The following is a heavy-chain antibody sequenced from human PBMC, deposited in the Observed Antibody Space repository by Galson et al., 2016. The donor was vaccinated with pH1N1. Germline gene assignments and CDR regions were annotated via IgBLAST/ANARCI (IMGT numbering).Heavy chain of an antibody. D-gene: IGHD6-19*01. CDR3: AKGGLAPGDY. Sequence: SLRLSCAASGFTFDDYAMYWVRQAPGKGLEWVSGISWNSGSIGYADSVKGRFTISRDNAKNSLYLQMNSLRAEDTALYYCAKGGLAPGDYGGQGTLVTASS. CDR2: ISWNSGSI. CDR1: GFTFDDYA. J-gene: IGHJ4*02. V-gene: IGHV3-9*01.